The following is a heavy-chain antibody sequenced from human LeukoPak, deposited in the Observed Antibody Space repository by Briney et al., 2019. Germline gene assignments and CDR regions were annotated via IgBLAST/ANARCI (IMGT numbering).Heavy chain of an antibody. V-gene: IGHV4-59*01. CDR3: ARDREPYGGNGGFDC. CDR2: IYYSGST. CDR1: GGSISSYY. J-gene: IGHJ4*02. D-gene: IGHD4-23*01. Sequence: PSETLSLTCTVSGGSISSYYWSWIRQPPGKGLEWIGYIYYSGSTNYNPSLKSRVTISVDTSKNQFSLKLSSVTAADTAVYYCARDREPYGGNGGFDCWGQGTLVTVSS.